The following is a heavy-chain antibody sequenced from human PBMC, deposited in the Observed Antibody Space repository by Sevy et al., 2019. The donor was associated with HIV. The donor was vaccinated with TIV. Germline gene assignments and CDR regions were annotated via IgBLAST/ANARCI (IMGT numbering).Heavy chain of an antibody. D-gene: IGHD6-19*01. Sequence: GESLKISCAASGFTFSSYAMSWVRQAPGKGLEWVSAISGSGGSTYYADSVKGRFTISRDNSKNTLYLQINSLRAEDTAVYYCAKAPDSSGWLLFDYWGQGTLVTVSS. CDR2: ISGSGGST. CDR3: AKAPDSSGWLLFDY. J-gene: IGHJ4*02. CDR1: GFTFSSYA. V-gene: IGHV3-23*01.